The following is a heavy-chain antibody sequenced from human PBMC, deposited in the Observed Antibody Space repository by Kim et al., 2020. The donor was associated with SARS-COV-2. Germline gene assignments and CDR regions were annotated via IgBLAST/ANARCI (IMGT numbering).Heavy chain of an antibody. J-gene: IGHJ5*02. D-gene: IGHD6-13*01. V-gene: IGHV3-48*02. Sequence: GGSLRLSCAASGFTFSSYSMNWVRQAPGKGLEWVSYISSSSSTIYYADSVKGRFTISRDNAKNSLYLQMNSLRDEDTAVYYCARDLAAAGTIGWFDPWGQGTLVTVSS. CDR2: ISSSSSTI. CDR1: GFTFSSYS. CDR3: ARDLAAAGTIGWFDP.